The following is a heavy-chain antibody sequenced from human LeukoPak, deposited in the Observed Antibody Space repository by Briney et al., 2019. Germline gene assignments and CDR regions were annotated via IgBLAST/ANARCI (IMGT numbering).Heavy chain of an antibody. J-gene: IGHJ3*02. CDR2: ISAYNGNT. D-gene: IGHD6-19*01. Sequence: ASVKVSCKASGYTFTSYGISWVRQAPGQGLEWMGWISAYNGNTNYAQKLQGRVTMTTDTSTSTVYMELSSLRSEDTAVYYCASSSSGWVEAFDIWGQGTMVTVSS. CDR3: ASSSSGWVEAFDI. CDR1: GYTFTSYG. V-gene: IGHV1-18*01.